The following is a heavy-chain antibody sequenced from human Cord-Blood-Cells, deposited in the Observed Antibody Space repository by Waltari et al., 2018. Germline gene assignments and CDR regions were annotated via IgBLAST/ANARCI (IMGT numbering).Heavy chain of an antibody. CDR3: AKAGGELGIDY. J-gene: IGHJ4*02. CDR1: GFTFSSYG. Sequence: QVQLVESGGGVVQPGRSLRLSCAASGFTFSSYGLHWVRQAPGKGLEWVAVISYDGSNKYYADSGKGRFTISRDNSKNTLYLQMNSLRAEDTAVYYCAKAGGELGIDYWGQGTLVTVSS. D-gene: IGHD7-27*01. V-gene: IGHV3-30*18. CDR2: ISYDGSNK.